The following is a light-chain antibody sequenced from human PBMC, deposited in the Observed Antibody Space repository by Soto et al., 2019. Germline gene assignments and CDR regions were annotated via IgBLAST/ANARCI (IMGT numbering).Light chain of an antibody. CDR2: GAS. CDR3: QQYGGSPRVT. CDR1: QSVSSNY. V-gene: IGKV3-20*01. Sequence: EIVLTQSPGTLSLSPGERATLSCRASQSVSSNYLAWYQQKPGQAPRLLIYGASSRATGIPDRFSGSGSGTHFTLTISRLEPEDFAVYYCQQYGGSPRVTFGGGTKLEIK. J-gene: IGKJ4*01.